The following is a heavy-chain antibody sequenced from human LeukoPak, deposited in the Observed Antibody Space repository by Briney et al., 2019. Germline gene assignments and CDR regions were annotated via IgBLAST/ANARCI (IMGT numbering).Heavy chain of an antibody. V-gene: IGHV4-34*01. CDR2: INHSGST. CDR1: GGSFSGYY. Sequence: SETLSLTCAVYGGSFSGYYWSWIRQPPGKGLEWIGEINHSGSTNYNPSLKSRVTISVDTSKNQFSLKLSSVTAADTAVYYCARGGGRDSSSWYYYYYYMDVWGKGTTVTVSS. CDR3: ARGGGRDSSSWYYYYYYMDV. D-gene: IGHD6-13*01. J-gene: IGHJ6*03.